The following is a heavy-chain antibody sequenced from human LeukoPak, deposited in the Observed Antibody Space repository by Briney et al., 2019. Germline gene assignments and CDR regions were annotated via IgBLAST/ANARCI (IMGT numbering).Heavy chain of an antibody. CDR3: ARVGVAAAGYNWFDP. J-gene: IGHJ5*02. D-gene: IGHD6-13*01. V-gene: IGHV1-2*02. Sequence: ASVKVSCKASGYTFTGYYMHWVRQAPGQGLEWMGWINPNSGGTNYAQKFQGRVTMTRDTSISTAYMELSRLRSDDTAVYYCARVGVAAAGYNWFDPWGQGTLVTVSS. CDR1: GYTFTGYY. CDR2: INPNSGGT.